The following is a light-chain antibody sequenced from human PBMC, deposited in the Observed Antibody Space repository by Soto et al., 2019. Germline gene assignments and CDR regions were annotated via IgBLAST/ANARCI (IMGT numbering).Light chain of an antibody. CDR1: QGINNY. CDR3: QQYSSYPRT. CDR2: ASF. V-gene: IGKV1-16*01. Sequence: DIQMTQSPSSLSASVGDRVTITCRASQGINNYLAWFQQKPGKAPKSLIFASFSLQGGVPSRFSGSGSGTDFTLPISSLQPEDVATYYGQQYSSYPRTFGGGTKVEIK. J-gene: IGKJ4*01.